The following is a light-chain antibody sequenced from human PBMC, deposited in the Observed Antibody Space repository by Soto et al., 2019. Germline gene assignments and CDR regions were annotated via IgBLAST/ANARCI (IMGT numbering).Light chain of an antibody. J-gene: IGKJ1*01. CDR3: QQRDNWPRT. CDR1: QSVSTS. Sequence: DTVLTQSPATLSLSPGERATLSCRASQSVSTSLAWYQQKVGQTPRLLIYDASKGATGTPARFSGSGSGTDFTLTISSLESEDFAVYYCQQRDNWPRTFGQGTKVEIK. V-gene: IGKV3-11*01. CDR2: DAS.